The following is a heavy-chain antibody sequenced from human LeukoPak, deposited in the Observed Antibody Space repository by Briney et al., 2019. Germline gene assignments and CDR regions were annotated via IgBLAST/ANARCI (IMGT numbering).Heavy chain of an antibody. V-gene: IGHV4-34*01. J-gene: IGHJ5*02. CDR1: GGSFSGYY. D-gene: IGHD3-16*01. CDR2: INHSGST. CDR3: ARGRLAGGGMAAHNWFDP. Sequence: PSETLSLTCAVYGGSFSGYYWSWIRQPPGKGLEWIGEINHSGSTNYNPSLKSRVTISVDTSKNQFSLKLSSVTAADTAVYYCARGRLAGGGMAAHNWFDPWGQGTLVTVSS.